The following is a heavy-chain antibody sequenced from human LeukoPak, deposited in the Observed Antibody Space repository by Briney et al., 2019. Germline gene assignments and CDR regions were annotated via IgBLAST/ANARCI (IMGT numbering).Heavy chain of an antibody. V-gene: IGHV3-23*01. D-gene: IGHD3-22*01. Sequence: GGSLRLSCAASGFTFSSYAMSWVRQAPGKGLEWVSAISGSGGSTYYADSVKGRFTISRDNSKNTLYLQMNSLRAEDTAVYYCARWHHYYDSSAYYWYYYYYMDVWGKGTTVTVSS. CDR1: GFTFSSYA. J-gene: IGHJ6*03. CDR2: ISGSGGST. CDR3: ARWHHYYDSSAYYWYYYYYMDV.